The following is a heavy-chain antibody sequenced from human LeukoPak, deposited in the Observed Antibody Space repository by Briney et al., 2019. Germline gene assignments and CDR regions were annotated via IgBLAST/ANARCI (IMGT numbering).Heavy chain of an antibody. V-gene: IGHV3-30*02. J-gene: IGHJ3*02. Sequence: PGGSLRLSCAASGFTFSTYGMHWVRQAPGEGLEWVAFIRYDGSNKYYGDSVKGRFTISRDNSKNTLYLQMNSLRAEDTAVHYCARESITTDAFDIWGQGTMVTVSS. D-gene: IGHD3-22*01. CDR1: GFTFSTYG. CDR3: ARESITTDAFDI. CDR2: IRYDGSNK.